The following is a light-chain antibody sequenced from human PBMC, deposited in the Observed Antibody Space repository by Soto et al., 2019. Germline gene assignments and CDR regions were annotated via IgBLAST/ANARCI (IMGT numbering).Light chain of an antibody. CDR3: SSYTGSSTVV. CDR2: DVS. Sequence: QSVLTQPASVSGSPGQSITISCTGTSSDIGGYNYVSWYQQHPGKAPKLMIYDVSYRHSGVSNRFSGSKSGNTASLTISGLQAEDEADYYCSSYTGSSTVVFGGGTKLTVL. J-gene: IGLJ2*01. V-gene: IGLV2-14*01. CDR1: SSDIGGYNY.